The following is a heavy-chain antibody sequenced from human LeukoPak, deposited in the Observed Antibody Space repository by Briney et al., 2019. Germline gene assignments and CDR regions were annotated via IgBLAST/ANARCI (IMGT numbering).Heavy chain of an antibody. V-gene: IGHV4-59*08. CDR3: ATTGATSPSSASWFNIEY. D-gene: IGHD6-13*01. Sequence: SETLSLTCTVSGGSVTSYYCNWVRQPPGRGLVWIGYIYYSGGTNYNPSLESRVTISLDTAKNQFSLKLRSVTAEDTAVYYCATTGATSPSSASWFNIEYWGQGTLVPVSS. CDR1: GGSVTSYY. CDR2: IYYSGGT. J-gene: IGHJ4*02.